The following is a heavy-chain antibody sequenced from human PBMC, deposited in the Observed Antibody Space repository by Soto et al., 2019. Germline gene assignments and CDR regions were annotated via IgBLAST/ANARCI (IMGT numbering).Heavy chain of an antibody. CDR3: ARQGSQYGSGNYVH. V-gene: IGHV1-8*01. J-gene: IGHJ4*02. D-gene: IGHD3-10*01. Sequence: QVQLVQSGAVVKKPGASVKVSCKASGYTLTSYNINWVRQAPGQGLEWMGWMDPNSGDTGNTQKFQGRVTMTRDISRGTAYMELSNLRSEDTAVYYCARQGSQYGSGNYVHWVQGTLVTVSS. CDR2: MDPNSGDT. CDR1: GYTLTSYN.